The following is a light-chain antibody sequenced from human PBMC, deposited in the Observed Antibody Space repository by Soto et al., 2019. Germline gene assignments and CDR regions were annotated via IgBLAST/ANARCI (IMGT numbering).Light chain of an antibody. CDR1: QRVSSF. CDR2: GAS. Sequence: EIVMTQSPATLSVSPGERATLSCRASQRVSSFLAWYQQKPGQAPRLLIYGASTRATGIPARFSGSGSGTQFTLTISSLQSEDFTVYYCQQYNDWPGTFGQGTKVEIK. V-gene: IGKV3-15*01. CDR3: QQYNDWPGT. J-gene: IGKJ1*01.